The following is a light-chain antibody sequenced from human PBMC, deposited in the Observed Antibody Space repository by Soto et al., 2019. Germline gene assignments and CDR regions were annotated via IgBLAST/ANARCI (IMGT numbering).Light chain of an antibody. Sequence: SYELTQPPSVSVSPGQTASITCSGDKLGDKYACWYQQKPGQSPVLVIYQDNKRPSGIPERFSGSNSGNTATLTISGTQAMDEADYYCQAWDSSTAHVVFCGGTKVTVL. CDR3: QAWDSSTAHVV. J-gene: IGLJ2*01. CDR2: QDN. CDR1: KLGDKY. V-gene: IGLV3-1*01.